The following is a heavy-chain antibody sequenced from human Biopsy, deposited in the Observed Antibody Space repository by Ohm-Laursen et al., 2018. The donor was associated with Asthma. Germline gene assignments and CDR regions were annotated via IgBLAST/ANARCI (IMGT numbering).Heavy chain of an antibody. J-gene: IGHJ3*01. V-gene: IGHV4-30-4*01. Sequence: SQTLSLTCTVSGGSISSDDYYWSWIRQAPGKGLEWIAYIYSSGDTYYSPSLKSRVSISLDTSKNQFSLKLSSVTAADTAVYYCARDALHDNSAYIGDAFDFWGQGTMVTVPS. D-gene: IGHD3-22*01. CDR3: ARDALHDNSAYIGDAFDF. CDR1: GGSISSDDYY. CDR2: IYSSGDT.